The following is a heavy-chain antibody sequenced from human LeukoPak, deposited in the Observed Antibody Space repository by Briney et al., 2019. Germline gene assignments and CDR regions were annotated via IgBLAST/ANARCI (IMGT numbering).Heavy chain of an antibody. CDR2: IKQDGSEK. V-gene: IGHV3-7*01. CDR1: GFTFSSYW. Sequence: GGSLRLSCAASGFTFSSYWMSWVRQAPGKGLEWVANIKQDGSEKYYVDSVKGRFTISRDNAKNSLYLQMNSLRAEDTAVYYCARNVVPYYDFWSGYDYYFDYWGQGTLVTVSS. D-gene: IGHD3-3*01. J-gene: IGHJ4*02. CDR3: ARNVVPYYDFWSGYDYYFDY.